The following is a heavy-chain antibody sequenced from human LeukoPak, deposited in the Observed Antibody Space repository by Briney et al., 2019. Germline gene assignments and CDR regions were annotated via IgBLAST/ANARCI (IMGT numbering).Heavy chain of an antibody. D-gene: IGHD2-21*01. Sequence: GGSLRLSCAASGFTVSSNYMSWVRQAPGKGLEWVSVIYSGGSTCYADSVMGRFTISRDNSKNTLYLQMNSLRAEDTAVYYCAKGAAGTLVGHYFDSWGQGTLVTVSS. CDR1: GFTVSSNY. CDR2: IYSGGST. CDR3: AKGAAGTLVGHYFDS. V-gene: IGHV3-53*01. J-gene: IGHJ4*02.